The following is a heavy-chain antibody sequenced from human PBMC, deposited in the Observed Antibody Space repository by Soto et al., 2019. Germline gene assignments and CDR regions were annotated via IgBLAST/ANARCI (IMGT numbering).Heavy chain of an antibody. J-gene: IGHJ4*02. V-gene: IGHV3-7*01. CDR2: VKQDGSEE. CDR3: AALDTAMVKTAGY. Sequence: GGSLRLSCAASGYSISTYGMSWVRQAPGKGLEWGGNVKQDGSEEYYVDSVKGRFTISRDNAKNSLYLQMNSLRAEDTAVYYCAALDTAMVKTAGYWGQGTLVTVSS. D-gene: IGHD5-18*01. CDR1: GYSISTYG.